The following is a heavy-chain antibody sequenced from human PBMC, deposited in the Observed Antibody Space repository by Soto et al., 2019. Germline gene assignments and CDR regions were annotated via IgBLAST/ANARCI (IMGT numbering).Heavy chain of an antibody. Sequence: QVQLVQSGAEVKKPGSSVKVSCKASGGTFSSYAISWVRQAPGQGLEWMGGIIPIFGTANYAQKFQGRVTITADKSTSTAYMELSSLRSEDTAVYYCARASRGCSGGSCYYYYYGMDVWGQGITVTVSS. D-gene: IGHD2-15*01. CDR2: IIPIFGTA. J-gene: IGHJ6*02. CDR3: ARASRGCSGGSCYYYYYGMDV. V-gene: IGHV1-69*06. CDR1: GGTFSSYA.